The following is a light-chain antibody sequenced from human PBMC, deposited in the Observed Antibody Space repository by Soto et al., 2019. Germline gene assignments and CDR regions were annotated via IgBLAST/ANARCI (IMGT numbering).Light chain of an antibody. J-gene: IGKJ3*01. CDR2: AAS. V-gene: IGKV1D-12*01. CDR3: QQANSFPPT. Sequence: DIQMTQSPSSVSASIGDRVTITCRASQGISKWVAWYQQKPGGAPKLLIYAASSLQSGVPSRFSGSGSGTDFPLTIIRLQAEDVASYYCQQANSFPPTFGPGTKVDIK. CDR1: QGISKW.